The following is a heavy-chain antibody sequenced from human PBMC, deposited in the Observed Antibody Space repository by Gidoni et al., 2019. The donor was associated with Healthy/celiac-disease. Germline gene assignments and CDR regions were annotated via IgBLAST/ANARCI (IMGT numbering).Heavy chain of an antibody. V-gene: IGHV3-23*01. J-gene: IGHJ4*02. CDR3: AKGRITMIVVTRSFDY. Sequence: EVQLLESGGGLVQPGGSLRLSCAASGFTFSSYAMSWVRQAPGKGLEWVSAISGSGGSTYYADSVKGRFTISRDNSKNTLYLQMNSLRAEDTAVYYCAKGRITMIVVTRSFDYWGQGTLVTVSS. CDR2: ISGSGGST. D-gene: IGHD3-22*01. CDR1: GFTFSSYA.